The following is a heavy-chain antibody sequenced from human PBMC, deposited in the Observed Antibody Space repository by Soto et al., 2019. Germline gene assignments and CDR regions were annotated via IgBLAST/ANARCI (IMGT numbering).Heavy chain of an antibody. CDR1: GGSISSISYY. Sequence: QLQLQESGPGRVKPSETLSLTCTVSGGSISSISYYWGWIHQPPGMGLEWIGSIYDSETTYYNPSRRGRVTISVDTSKNHFSLTLSSVTAADTAVYSCARRSVFGYFYAVDVWGQGTTVTVSS. D-gene: IGHD3-16*01. J-gene: IGHJ6*02. CDR2: IYDSETT. V-gene: IGHV4-39*01. CDR3: ARRSVFGYFYAVDV.